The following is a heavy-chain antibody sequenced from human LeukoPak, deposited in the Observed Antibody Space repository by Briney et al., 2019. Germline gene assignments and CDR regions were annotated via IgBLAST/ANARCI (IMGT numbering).Heavy chain of an antibody. CDR1: GGSFSCYD. CDR3: ARGLGWKVATMGLFYMDV. CDR2: INDGGDT. Sequence: PSETLSLTCGVSGGSFSCYDWSWVRQPPGKGLEWIGEINDGGDTNYNPSLKNRVTISVDTSKNQFSLKVKFVTAADTAVYYCARGLGWKVATMGLFYMDVWGEGTPVTVSS. D-gene: IGHD5-24*01. J-gene: IGHJ6*03. V-gene: IGHV4-34*01.